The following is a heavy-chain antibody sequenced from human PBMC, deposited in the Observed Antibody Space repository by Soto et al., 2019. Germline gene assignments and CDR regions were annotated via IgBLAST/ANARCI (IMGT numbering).Heavy chain of an antibody. D-gene: IGHD6-19*01. CDR2: IDPSDSYT. J-gene: IGHJ4*02. V-gene: IGHV5-10-1*01. CDR3: ARLSRGYSSGWYETEGVDY. CDR1: GYSFTSYW. Sequence: ESLKISCKGSGYSFTSYWISWVRQMPGKGLEWMGRIDPSDSYTNYSPSFQGHVTISADKSISTAYLQWSSLKASDTAMYYCARLSRGYSSGWYETEGVDYWGQGTLVTVSS.